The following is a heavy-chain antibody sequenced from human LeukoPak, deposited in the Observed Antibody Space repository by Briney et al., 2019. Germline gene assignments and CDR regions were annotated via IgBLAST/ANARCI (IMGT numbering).Heavy chain of an antibody. CDR3: ARVYSSGWPNWFDP. CDR1: GGSISSYY. D-gene: IGHD6-19*01. V-gene: IGHV4-4*07. Sequence: PSETLSLTCTVSGGSISSYYWSWLRQPAGKGLEWIGRIYTSGSTNYNPSLKSRVTMSVGTSKNQFSLKLSSVTAADTAVYYCARVYSSGWPNWFDPWGQGTLVTVSS. J-gene: IGHJ5*02. CDR2: IYTSGST.